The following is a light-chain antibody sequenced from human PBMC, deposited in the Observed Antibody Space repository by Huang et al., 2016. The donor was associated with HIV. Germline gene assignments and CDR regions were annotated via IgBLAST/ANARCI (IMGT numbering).Light chain of an antibody. CDR2: ATS. J-gene: IGKJ1*01. CDR3: QQYHGIPWT. CDR1: QGIGNS. V-gene: IGKV1-NL1*01. Sequence: DIQMTQSPSSLSASVGDRVTITCRASQGIGNSLAWYQQKPEKAPRLLLYATSRLESGGPSRFSGSGSGTNYTLTISNLQPEDIASYYCQQYHGIPWTFGQGTKVEIK.